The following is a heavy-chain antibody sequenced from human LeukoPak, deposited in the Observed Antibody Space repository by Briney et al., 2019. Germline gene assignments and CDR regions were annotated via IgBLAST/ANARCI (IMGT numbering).Heavy chain of an antibody. CDR3: ARQDYDFWSGYYHGGDAFDI. J-gene: IGHJ3*02. CDR1: GFTVSSNY. CDR2: IYSGGST. V-gene: IGHV3-53*01. Sequence: PGGSLRLSCAASGFTVSSNYMSWVRQAPGKGLEWVSVIYSGGSTYYADSVKGRFTISRDNSKNTLYLQMNSLRAEDTAVYYCARQDYDFWSGYYHGGDAFDIWGQGTMVTVSS. D-gene: IGHD3-3*01.